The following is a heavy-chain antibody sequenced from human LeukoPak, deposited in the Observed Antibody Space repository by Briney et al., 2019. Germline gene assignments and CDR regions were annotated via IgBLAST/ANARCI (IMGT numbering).Heavy chain of an antibody. CDR2: IRSKAYGGTT. CDR3: TREDSSGWYAGGFADY. D-gene: IGHD6-19*01. J-gene: IGHJ4*02. V-gene: IGHV3-49*03. CDR1: GFTFGDYA. Sequence: GGSLRLSCTASGFTFGDYAMSWFRQAPGKGLEWVGFIRSKAYGGTTEYAASVKGRFTISRDDSKSIAYLQMNSLKTEDTAVYYCTREDSSGWYAGGFADYWGQGTLVTVSS.